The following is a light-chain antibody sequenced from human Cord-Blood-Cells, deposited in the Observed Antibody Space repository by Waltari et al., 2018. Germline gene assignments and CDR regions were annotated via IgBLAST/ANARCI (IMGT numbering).Light chain of an antibody. Sequence: DFVMTQSPDSLAVSLGERATINCKSSQSVLYSSNNKNYLAWYQQKPGQPPKLLIYWASTRESGFPYRFSGSGYGADFTITISSLQAEDVAVYYWQQSYSNPRTFGQGTKVEI. CDR1: QSVLYSSNNKNY. V-gene: IGKV4-1*01. CDR2: WAS. CDR3: QQSYSNPRT. J-gene: IGKJ1*01.